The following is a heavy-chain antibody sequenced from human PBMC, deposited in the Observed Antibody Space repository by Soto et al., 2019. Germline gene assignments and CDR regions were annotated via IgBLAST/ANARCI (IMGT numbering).Heavy chain of an antibody. CDR3: ARVRCSGGSCYSTPDY. CDR1: GYTFTGYY. V-gene: IGHV1-2*02. D-gene: IGHD2-15*01. Sequence: ASVKVSCKASGYTFTGYYMHWVRQAPGQGLEWMGWINPNSGGTNYAQKFQGRVTMVRDTSISTAYMELSRLRSDDTAVYYCARVRCSGGSCYSTPDYWGQGTLVTVSS. CDR2: INPNSGGT. J-gene: IGHJ4*02.